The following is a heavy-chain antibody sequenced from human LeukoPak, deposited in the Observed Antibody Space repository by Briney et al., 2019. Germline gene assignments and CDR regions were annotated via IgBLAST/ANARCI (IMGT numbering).Heavy chain of an antibody. CDR3: AKASYYYDSSGYYNVDY. CDR1: GFTFSDYY. J-gene: IGHJ4*02. Sequence: GGSLRLSCAASGFTFSDYYMSWIRQAPGKGLEWVSAISGSGGSTYYADSVKGRFTISRDNSKNTLYLQMNSLRAEDTAVYYCAKASYYYDSSGYYNVDYWGQGTLVTVSS. CDR2: ISGSGGST. V-gene: IGHV3-23*01. D-gene: IGHD3-22*01.